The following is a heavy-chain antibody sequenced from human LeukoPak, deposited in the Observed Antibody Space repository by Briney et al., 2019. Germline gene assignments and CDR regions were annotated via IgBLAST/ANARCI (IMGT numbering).Heavy chain of an antibody. V-gene: IGHV4-59*01. CDR3: ASLYSSSWYGDSSGYGAFDI. Sequence: PSETLSLTCTVSGGSISSYYWSWIRQPPGKGLEWIGYIYYSGSTNYNPSLKSRVTISVDTSKNQFSLKLSSVTAADMAVYYCASLYSSSWYGDSSGYGAFDIWGQGTMVTVSS. J-gene: IGHJ3*02. CDR2: IYYSGST. CDR1: GGSISSYY. D-gene: IGHD6-13*01.